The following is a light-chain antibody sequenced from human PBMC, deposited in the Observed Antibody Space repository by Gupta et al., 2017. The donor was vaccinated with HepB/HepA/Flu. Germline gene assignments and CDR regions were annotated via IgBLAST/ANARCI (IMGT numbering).Light chain of an antibody. CDR1: SGSIASNY. J-gene: IGLJ2*01. V-gene: IGLV6-57*03. Sequence: NFMLTQPHSVSESPGKTVTISCTRSSGSIASNYVQWYQQRPGSAPTTVLYDDNQRPPGVPDRFSGSIDSSSNSASLTISGLKTEDEADYYCQSYDSSNQVFGGGTKLTVL. CDR3: QSYDSSNQV. CDR2: DDN.